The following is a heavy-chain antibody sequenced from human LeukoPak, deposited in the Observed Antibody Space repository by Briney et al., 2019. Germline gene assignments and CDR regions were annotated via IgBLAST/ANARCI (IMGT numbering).Heavy chain of an antibody. V-gene: IGHV6-1*01. Sequence: SQTLSLTCAISGDSVSSNSAAWNWIRQSPSRGLEWLGRTYYRSKWYNDYAVSVKSRITINPDTSKNQFSLQLNSVTPEDTAVYYCARGSGGILEWLNYYYYGMDVWGQGTTVTVSS. CDR3: ARGSGGILEWLNYYYYGMDV. CDR2: TYYRSKWYN. CDR1: GDSVSSNSAA. J-gene: IGHJ6*02. D-gene: IGHD3-3*01.